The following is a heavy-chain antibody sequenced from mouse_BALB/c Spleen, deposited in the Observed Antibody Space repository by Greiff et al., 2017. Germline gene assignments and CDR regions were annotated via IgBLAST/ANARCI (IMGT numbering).Heavy chain of an antibody. J-gene: IGHJ4*01. D-gene: IGHD1-2*01. V-gene: IGHV1-37*01. CDR2: INPYNGDT. CDR3: GRGGLITTATLYAMDY. Sequence: VHVKQSGPELVKPGASVKISCKASGYSFTGYFMNWVKQSHGKSLEWIGRINPYNGDTFYNQKFKGKATLTVDKSSSTAHMELLSLTSEDSAVYYCGRGGLITTATLYAMDYWGQGTSVTVSS. CDR1: GYSFTGYF.